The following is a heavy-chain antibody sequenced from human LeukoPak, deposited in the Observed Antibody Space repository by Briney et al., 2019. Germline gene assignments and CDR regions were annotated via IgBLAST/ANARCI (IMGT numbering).Heavy chain of an antibody. Sequence: SETLSLTCSVSGYSISSAYYWGWIRQPPGKGLEWIGTMYHSGSTNYNPSLKSRVTISVDTSKNQFSLKVRSVTAADTAVYYCARLAARLSWFDPWGQGTLVTVSS. CDR3: ARLAARLSWFDP. CDR2: MYHSGST. CDR1: GYSISSAYY. V-gene: IGHV4-38-2*02. J-gene: IGHJ5*02. D-gene: IGHD5-12*01.